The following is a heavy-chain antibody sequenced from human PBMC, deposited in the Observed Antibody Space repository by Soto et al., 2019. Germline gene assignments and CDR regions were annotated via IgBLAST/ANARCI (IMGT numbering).Heavy chain of an antibody. Sequence: PGGSLRLSCEASGFMFSMYWMHWVRQVPGKGPVWVSRINEGGVTTTYADSVKGRFTISRDNDKSTLYLQLDSLRVEDTAMYYCTRGPRPSSSGTGAYWGPGTQVTVSS. V-gene: IGHV3-74*03. D-gene: IGHD1-26*01. CDR3: TRGPRPSSSGTGAY. CDR1: GFMFSMYW. J-gene: IGHJ4*02. CDR2: INEGGVTT.